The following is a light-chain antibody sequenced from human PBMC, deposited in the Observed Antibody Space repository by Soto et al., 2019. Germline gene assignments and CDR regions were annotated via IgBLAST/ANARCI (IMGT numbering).Light chain of an antibody. Sequence: QSVLTQSPSASASLGASVKLTCTLSSGHSSYAIAWHQQQPEKGPRYLMKLNSDGSHSKGDRIPDRFSGSSSGAERYLTITRLRSEVEEACYGQTWRTGIQVFGGGTKRAVL. CDR2: LNSDGSH. J-gene: IGLJ3*02. CDR3: QTWRTGIQV. CDR1: SGHSSYA. V-gene: IGLV4-69*01.